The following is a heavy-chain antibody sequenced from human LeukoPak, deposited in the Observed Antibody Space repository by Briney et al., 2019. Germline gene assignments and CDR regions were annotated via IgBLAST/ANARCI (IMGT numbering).Heavy chain of an antibody. CDR1: GGSFSGYY. J-gene: IGHJ4*02. Sequence: SETLSLTCAVYGGSFSGYYWSWIRQPPGKGLEWIGEINHSGSTNYNPSLKSRVTISVDTSKNQFSLKLSSVTAADTAVYYCARLRADYYVRLYYFDYWGQGTLVTVSS. CDR3: ARLRADYYVRLYYFDY. D-gene: IGHD3-16*01. CDR2: INHSGST. V-gene: IGHV4-34*01.